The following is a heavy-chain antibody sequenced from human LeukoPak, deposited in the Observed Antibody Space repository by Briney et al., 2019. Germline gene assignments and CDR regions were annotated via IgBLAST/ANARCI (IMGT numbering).Heavy chain of an antibody. CDR3: ARLDCSGGSCYSGPFYY. J-gene: IGHJ4*02. V-gene: IGHV5-51*01. D-gene: IGHD2-15*01. Sequence: GESLKISCKGSGYSFTSYWIGWVRQVPGKSLEWMGIIYPGDSDTRYSPSFQGQVTISADKSISTAYLQWSSLKASDTAMCYCARLDCSGGSCYSGPFYYWGQGTLVTVSS. CDR2: IYPGDSDT. CDR1: GYSFTSYW.